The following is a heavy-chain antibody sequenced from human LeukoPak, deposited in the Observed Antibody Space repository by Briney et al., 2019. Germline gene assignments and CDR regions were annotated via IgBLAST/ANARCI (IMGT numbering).Heavy chain of an antibody. CDR2: IGSDGSST. J-gene: IGHJ5*02. Sequence: GGSLRLSCGASGFTFSSFAMSWVRQAPGKGLVWVSRIGSDGSSTNYADSVKGRFTISRDNAKNMLYLQMNSLRVEDTAVYYCARGPIVGATTWFDPWGQGTLVTVSS. CDR1: GFTFSSFA. CDR3: ARGPIVGATTWFDP. V-gene: IGHV3-74*01. D-gene: IGHD1-26*01.